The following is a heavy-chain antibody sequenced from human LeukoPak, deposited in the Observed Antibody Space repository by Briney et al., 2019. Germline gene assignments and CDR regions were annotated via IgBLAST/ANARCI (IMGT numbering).Heavy chain of an antibody. CDR1: GFTFSSYW. Sequence: PGGSLRLSCAASGFTFSSYWMSWVRQAPGKGLEWVANIKQDGSEKYYVDSVKGRFTISRDNAKNSLYLQMNSLRAEDTAVYYCARDYDFWSGYHDYWGQGTMVTVSS. D-gene: IGHD3-3*01. V-gene: IGHV3-7*01. J-gene: IGHJ4*02. CDR3: ARDYDFWSGYHDY. CDR2: IKQDGSEK.